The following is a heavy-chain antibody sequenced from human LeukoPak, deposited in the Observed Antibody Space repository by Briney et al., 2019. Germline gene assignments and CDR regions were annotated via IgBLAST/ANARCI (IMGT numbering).Heavy chain of an antibody. J-gene: IGHJ4*02. V-gene: IGHV1-3*01. D-gene: IGHD2-2*01. CDR3: ARDLIVPAASDY. CDR2: INAGNGNT. CDR1: GYTFINSA. Sequence: GASVKVSCKASGYTFINSAMHWVRQAPGQRLEWMGWINAGNGNTKYSQKFQGRVTITRDTSASTAYMELSSLRSEDTAVYYCARDLIVPAASDYWGQGTLVTVSS.